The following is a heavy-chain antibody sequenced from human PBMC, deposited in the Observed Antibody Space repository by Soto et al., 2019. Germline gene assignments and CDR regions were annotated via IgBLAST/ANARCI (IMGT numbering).Heavy chain of an antibody. J-gene: IGHJ4*02. CDR3: ARGGSGWYIDY. D-gene: IGHD6-19*01. V-gene: IGHV3-30-3*01. Sequence: VQLVESGGGVVQPVRSLRLSCAASGFTFSSYAMHWVRQAPGKGLEWVAVISYDGSNKYYADSVKGRFTISRDNSKNTLYLQMNSLRAEDTAVYYCARGGSGWYIDYWGQGTLVTVSS. CDR1: GFTFSSYA. CDR2: ISYDGSNK.